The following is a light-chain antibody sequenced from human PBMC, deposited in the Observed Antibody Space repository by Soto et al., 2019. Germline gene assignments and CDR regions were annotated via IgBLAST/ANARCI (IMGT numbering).Light chain of an antibody. CDR2: QTS. V-gene: IGKV3D-15*01. CDR3: QQYNNWPPQT. J-gene: IGKJ1*01. CDR1: QYINTR. Sequence: EIVLTQSPATLSSFPGDRVTLSCRASQYINTRLAWYQHRPGQAPRLLIYQTSIRATGIPARFSGSGSGTEFTLTISSLQSEDFAVYYCQQYNNWPPQTFGQGTKVDIK.